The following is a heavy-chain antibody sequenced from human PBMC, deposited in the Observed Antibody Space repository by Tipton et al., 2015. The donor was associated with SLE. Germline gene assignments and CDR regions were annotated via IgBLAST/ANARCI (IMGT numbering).Heavy chain of an antibody. CDR3: ARLIAARLPFDY. CDR2: IYYSGST. Sequence: TLSLTCTVSGGSISSGSYYWSWIRQPPGKGLEWIGYIYYSGSTNHNPSLKRRVTISVDTSKNQFSLKLSSVTAADTAVYYCARLIAARLPFDYWGQGTLVTVSS. CDR1: GGSISSGSYY. D-gene: IGHD6-6*01. V-gene: IGHV4-61*01. J-gene: IGHJ4*02.